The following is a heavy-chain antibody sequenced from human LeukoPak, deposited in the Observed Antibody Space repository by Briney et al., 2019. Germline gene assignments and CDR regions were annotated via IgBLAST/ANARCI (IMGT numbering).Heavy chain of an antibody. CDR1: GFTFSRYW. Sequence: GGSLRLSCAASGFTFSRYWMSWVRQAPGKGLEWVSSISSSSSYIYYADSVKGRFTISRDNAKNSLYLQMNSLRAEDTAEYYCARTYGSGIWWFDPWGQGTLVTVSS. CDR2: ISSSSSYI. J-gene: IGHJ5*02. V-gene: IGHV3-21*01. D-gene: IGHD3-10*01. CDR3: ARTYGSGIWWFDP.